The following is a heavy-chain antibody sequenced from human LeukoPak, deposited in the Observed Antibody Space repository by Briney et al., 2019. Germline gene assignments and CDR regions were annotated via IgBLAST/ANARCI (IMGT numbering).Heavy chain of an antibody. J-gene: IGHJ4*02. Sequence: ASVKVSCKASGYTFTSYGISWVRQAPGQGLEWMGWISAYNGNTNYAQKLQGRVTMTTDTSTSTAYMELRSLRSDDTAVYYCARGDTPLDYYDSSGYLDYWGQGTLVTVSS. CDR3: ARGDTPLDYYDSSGYLDY. V-gene: IGHV1-18*01. CDR1: GYTFTSYG. D-gene: IGHD3-22*01. CDR2: ISAYNGNT.